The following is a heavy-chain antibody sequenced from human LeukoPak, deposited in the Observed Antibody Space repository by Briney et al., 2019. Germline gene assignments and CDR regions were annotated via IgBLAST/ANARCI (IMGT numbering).Heavy chain of an antibody. CDR2: IYWDGSRK. J-gene: IGHJ4*02. CDR1: GFSLKDYA. V-gene: IGHV3-9*01. D-gene: IGHD2-15*01. Sequence: GGSLRLSCAASGFSLKDYAMHWVRHAPGKGLEWVSGIYWDGSRKDYADSVKGRFTISRDNAKNSLYLQMDSLRVEDTAFYYCTKDTSAGGADYWGQGTPVTVSS. CDR3: TKDTSAGGADY.